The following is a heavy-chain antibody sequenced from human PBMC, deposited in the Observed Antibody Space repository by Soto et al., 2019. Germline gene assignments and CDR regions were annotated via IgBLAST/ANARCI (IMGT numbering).Heavy chain of an antibody. CDR3: ARDSIHYYYDSSGPSYYYYGMDV. CDR2: IVVGSGNT. D-gene: IGHD3-22*01. Sequence: SVKVSCKASGFTFTSSAVQWVRQARGQRLEWIGWIVVGSGNTNYAQKFQERVTITRDMSTSTAYMELSSLRSEDTAVYYCARDSIHYYYDSSGPSYYYYGMDVWGQGTTVTVSS. J-gene: IGHJ6*02. V-gene: IGHV1-58*01. CDR1: GFTFTSSA.